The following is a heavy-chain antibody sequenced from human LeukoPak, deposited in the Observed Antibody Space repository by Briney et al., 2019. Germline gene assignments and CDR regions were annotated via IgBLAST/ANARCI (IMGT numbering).Heavy chain of an antibody. Sequence: GGSLRLSCAASGFTVITNDMNWVRQAPGKGLEWVSVLYSDGNTKYADSVQGRFTMSRDNSKNTLYLEMNSLSPDDSAVYYCARGVEPLAANTLAYWGQGTLVTVSS. D-gene: IGHD1-14*01. CDR2: LYSDGNT. V-gene: IGHV3-53*01. CDR3: ARGVEPLAANTLAY. CDR1: GFTVITND. J-gene: IGHJ4*02.